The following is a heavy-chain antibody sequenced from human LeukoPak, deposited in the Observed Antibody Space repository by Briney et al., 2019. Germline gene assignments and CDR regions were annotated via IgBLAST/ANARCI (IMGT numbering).Heavy chain of an antibody. V-gene: IGHV3-30-3*01. CDR1: GFTFSSYA. D-gene: IGHD6-13*01. CDR3: AKVLRALSSSWYFDY. CDR2: ISYDGSNK. J-gene: IGHJ4*02. Sequence: GGSLRLSCAASGFTFSSYAMHWVRQAPGKGLEWVAVISYDGSNKYYADSVKGRFTISRDNSKNTLYLQMNSLRAEDTAVYYCAKVLRALSSSWYFDYWGQGTLVTVSS.